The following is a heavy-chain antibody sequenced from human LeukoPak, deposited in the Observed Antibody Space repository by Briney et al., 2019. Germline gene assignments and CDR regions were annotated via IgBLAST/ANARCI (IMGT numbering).Heavy chain of an antibody. CDR1: GGSISSYY. J-gene: IGHJ5*02. CDR3: ARVYYDFWGGYYTPFDP. D-gene: IGHD3-3*01. Sequence: PSETLSLTCTVSGGSISSYYWSWIRQPPGKGLEWIGYIYYSGSTNYNPSLKSRVTISVGTSKNQFSLKLSSVTAADTAVYYCARVYYDFWGGYYTPFDPWGQGTLVTVSS. V-gene: IGHV4-59*01. CDR2: IYYSGST.